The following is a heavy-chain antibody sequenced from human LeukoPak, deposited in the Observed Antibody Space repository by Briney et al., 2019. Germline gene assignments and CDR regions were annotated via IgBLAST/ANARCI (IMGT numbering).Heavy chain of an antibody. D-gene: IGHD3-10*01. CDR3: AKDIRYGSGSRGAFDI. J-gene: IGHJ3*02. CDR1: GFTFSSYG. CDR2: ISYDGSIK. Sequence: PGGSLRLSCAASGFTFSSYGMHWVRQAPGKGLEWVAVISYDGSIKYYADSVKGRFTISRDNSKNTLYLQMNSLRAEDTAVYYCAKDIRYGSGSRGAFDIWGQGTMVTVSS. V-gene: IGHV3-30*18.